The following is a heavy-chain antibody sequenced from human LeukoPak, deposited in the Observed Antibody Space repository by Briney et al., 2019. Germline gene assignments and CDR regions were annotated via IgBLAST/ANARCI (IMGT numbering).Heavy chain of an antibody. V-gene: IGHV4-59*08. CDR3: ARIPFGYSSGWYYGMDV. Sequence: SETLSLTCTVSGGSISSYYWSWIRQPPGKGLEWIGYIYYSGTTNYNPSLKSGVTISVDTSKNQFSLKLSSVTAADTAVYYCARIPFGYSSGWYYGMDVWGQGTTVTVSS. J-gene: IGHJ6*02. CDR1: GGSISSYY. CDR2: IYYSGTT. D-gene: IGHD6-19*01.